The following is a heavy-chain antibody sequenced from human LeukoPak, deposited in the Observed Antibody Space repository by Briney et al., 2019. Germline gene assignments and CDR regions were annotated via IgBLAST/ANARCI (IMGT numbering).Heavy chain of an antibody. CDR1: GFNFRSFG. J-gene: IGHJ4*02. Sequence: GGSLRLSCAASGFNFRSFGFHWVRQAPGKGLEWLAIVSFETNDIYYTDSVKGRFTISGDESKNTPYLQMNSLRSDDTALYYCARDPLRRGTSYLDHWGQGTLVTVAS. D-gene: IGHD1-26*01. V-gene: IGHV3-30*03. CDR2: VSFETNDI. CDR3: ARDPLRRGTSYLDH.